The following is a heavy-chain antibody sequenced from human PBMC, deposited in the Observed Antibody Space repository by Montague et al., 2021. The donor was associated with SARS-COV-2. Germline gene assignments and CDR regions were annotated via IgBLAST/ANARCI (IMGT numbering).Heavy chain of an antibody. D-gene: IGHD1-26*01. J-gene: IGHJ4*02. Sequence: SETLSLTCAVYGGSFSGYYWSWIRQPPGKGLEWIGEISHSGSTNYNPSLKSRVTISIDTSKNQFSLKLSSVTAADTAVYYCARFTSTGSGSYYIFDYWGQGTLVTVST. CDR2: ISHSGST. CDR3: ARFTSTGSGSYYIFDY. V-gene: IGHV4-34*01. CDR1: GGSFSGYY.